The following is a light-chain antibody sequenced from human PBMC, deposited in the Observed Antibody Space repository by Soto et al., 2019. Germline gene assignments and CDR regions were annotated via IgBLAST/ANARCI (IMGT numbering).Light chain of an antibody. CDR2: SNH. J-gene: IGLJ1*01. CDR3: ATWDDSLNGLYV. CDR1: VSNIGRNT. Sequence: QSVRSHPPSASWTPGHRVTISCSGSVSNIGRNTVNWYQQLPGAAPKLLIFSNHQRPSGVPDRFSGSKSGTSASLTISGLQSEDEADYHCATWDDSLNGLYVFGSGTKVTAL. V-gene: IGLV1-44*01.